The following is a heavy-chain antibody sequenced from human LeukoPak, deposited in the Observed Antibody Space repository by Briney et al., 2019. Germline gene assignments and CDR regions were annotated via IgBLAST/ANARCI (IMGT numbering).Heavy chain of an antibody. D-gene: IGHD2-15*01. J-gene: IGHJ5*02. CDR2: IYTSGST. Sequence: PSETLSLTCTVSGGSISSYYWSWIRQPPGKGLEWIGRIYTSGSTNYNPSLKSRVTMSVDTSKNQFSLKLSSVTAADTAVYYCARDRIVVVVGATLDNWFDPWGQGTLVTVSS. CDR3: ARDRIVVVVGATLDNWFDP. V-gene: IGHV4-4*07. CDR1: GGSISSYY.